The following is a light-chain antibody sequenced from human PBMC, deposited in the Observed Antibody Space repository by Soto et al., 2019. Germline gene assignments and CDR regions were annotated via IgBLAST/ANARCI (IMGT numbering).Light chain of an antibody. CDR2: EGT. CDR3: CSYADTSTYV. CDR1: SSDVGSYHR. V-gene: IGLV2-23*01. J-gene: IGLJ1*01. Sequence: QSALTQPASVSGSPGQSITISCTGTSSDVGSYHRVSWYQQLPGKAPKVMIYEGTKRPSGVSNRFSGSESGNTASLTISGLQAEYEAEYYCCSYADTSTYVFGSGTKLTVL.